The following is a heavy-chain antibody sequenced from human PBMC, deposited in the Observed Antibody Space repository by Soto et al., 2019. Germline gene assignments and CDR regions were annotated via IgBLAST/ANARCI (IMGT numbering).Heavy chain of an antibody. V-gene: IGHV4-30-2*01. Sequence: LRTLSLTCAVSCGSISSSNCWTWIRQPPGKGLEWIGYIYPGENTYHSPSLKSLVTIALDTSKSLVSLRLKSVTAADTAVYYCARLVGVAISPWGQGTLVTVSS. CDR3: ARLVGVAISP. CDR1: CGSISSSNC. J-gene: IGHJ4*02. CDR2: IYPGENT. D-gene: IGHD2-21*01.